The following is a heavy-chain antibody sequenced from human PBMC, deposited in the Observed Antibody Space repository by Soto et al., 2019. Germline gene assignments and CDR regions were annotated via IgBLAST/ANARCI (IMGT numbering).Heavy chain of an antibody. J-gene: IGHJ4*02. CDR2: IYYNGKT. V-gene: IGHV4-39*01. CDR1: GGSISRSPYY. CDR3: AIHGQLTNNCNQLNY. D-gene: IGHD1-1*01. Sequence: QLQLQESGPGLVKPSETLSLTCTVSGGSISRSPYYWAWIRQPPGKGLQWIGNIYYNGKTFYNPSLKGRLTISIDTSKSQFALGLRSVTASDTAVYYCAIHGQLTNNCNQLNYWGQGTLVTVSS.